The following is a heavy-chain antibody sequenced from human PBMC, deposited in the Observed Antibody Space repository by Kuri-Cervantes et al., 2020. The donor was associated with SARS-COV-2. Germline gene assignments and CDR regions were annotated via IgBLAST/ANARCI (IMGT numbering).Heavy chain of an antibody. CDR3: AKDSAGYWDMDV. J-gene: IGHJ6*03. V-gene: IGHV3-9*01. CDR2: ISWNSGSI. Sequence: GGSLRLSCAASGFTFSSYGMHWVRQAPGKGLEWVSGISWNSGSIGYADSVKGRFTISRDNAKNSLYLQMNSLRAEDTALYYCAKDSAGYWDMDVWGKGTTVTVSS. CDR1: GFTFSSYG. D-gene: IGHD2-15*01.